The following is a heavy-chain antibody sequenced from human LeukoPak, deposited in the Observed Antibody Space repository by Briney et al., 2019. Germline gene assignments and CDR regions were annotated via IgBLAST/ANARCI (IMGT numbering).Heavy chain of an antibody. CDR1: GGSFSGYY. CDR2: INHSGST. J-gene: IGHJ4*02. Sequence: SETLSLTCAVYGGSFSGYYWSWIRQPPGKGLEWIGEINHSGSTNYNPSLKSRVTISVDTSKNQFSLKLSSVTAADTAVYYCASLAAAGTRLFDYWGQGTLVTVSS. D-gene: IGHD6-13*01. CDR3: ASLAAAGTRLFDY. V-gene: IGHV4-34*01.